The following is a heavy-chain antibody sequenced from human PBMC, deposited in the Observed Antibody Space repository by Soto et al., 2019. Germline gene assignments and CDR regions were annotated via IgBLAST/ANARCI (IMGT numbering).Heavy chain of an antibody. CDR1: GYTFTSYA. V-gene: IGHV1-3*01. CDR2: INAGNGNT. J-gene: IGHJ6*02. CDR3: AREKGGSGSYYPYYYGMDV. Sequence: ASVKVSCKASGYTFTSYAMHWVRQAPGQRLEWMGWINAGNGNTKYSQKFRGRVTITRDTSASTAYMELSSLGSEDTAVYYCAREKGGSGSYYPYYYGMDVWGQGTTVTVSS. D-gene: IGHD3-10*01.